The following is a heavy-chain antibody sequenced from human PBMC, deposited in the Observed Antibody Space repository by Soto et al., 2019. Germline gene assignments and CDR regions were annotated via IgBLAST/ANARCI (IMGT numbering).Heavy chain of an antibody. J-gene: IGHJ4*02. CDR2: ISGSSGNI. D-gene: IGHD6-25*01. V-gene: IGHV3-48*01. CDR3: ARDFCGYSDHFDY. CDR1: GFTFRTYS. Sequence: DVQLVESGGALVQPGGSLRLSCAASGFTFRTYSMNWVRQAPGKGLEWISYISGSSGNIYYADSVRGRFTISRDNAKNAVYLQMNSPGAEDTGVYFCARDFCGYSDHFDYWGQGTLVTVSS.